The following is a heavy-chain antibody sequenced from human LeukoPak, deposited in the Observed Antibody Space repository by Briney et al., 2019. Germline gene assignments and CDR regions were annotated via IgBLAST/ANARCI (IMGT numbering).Heavy chain of an antibody. J-gene: IGHJ4*02. Sequence: GASVKVSCKASGYTFTSYDINWVRQAPGQGLEWMGWMDPNSGNTGYAQKFQGRVTMTRNTSISTAYMELSSLRSEDTAVYYCARGPGAAAGTFDYWGQGTLVTVSS. CDR1: GYTFTSYD. CDR3: ARGPGAAAGTFDY. D-gene: IGHD6-13*01. V-gene: IGHV1-8*01. CDR2: MDPNSGNT.